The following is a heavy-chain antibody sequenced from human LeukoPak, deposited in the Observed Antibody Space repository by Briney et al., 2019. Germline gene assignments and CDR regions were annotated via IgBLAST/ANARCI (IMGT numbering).Heavy chain of an antibody. Sequence: ASVKVSCKASGYTLTSYDINWVRQATGQGLEWMGWMNPNSGNTGYAQKFQGRVTMTRNTSISTAYMELSSLRSEDTAVYYCARGLLMYGEYPYYFDYWGQGTLVTVSS. J-gene: IGHJ4*02. D-gene: IGHD4-17*01. CDR3: ARGLLMYGEYPYYFDY. V-gene: IGHV1-8*01. CDR2: MNPNSGNT. CDR1: GYTLTSYD.